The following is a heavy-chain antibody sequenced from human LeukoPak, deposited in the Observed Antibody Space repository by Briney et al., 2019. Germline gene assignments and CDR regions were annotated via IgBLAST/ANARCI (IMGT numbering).Heavy chain of an antibody. CDR2: ISGSDGST. Sequence: GGSLRLSCAASGFTFSRYAMSWVRQAPGKGLEWVSGISGSDGSTYYADSVKGRFTISRDNSKNTLYLQMNSLRAEDMAVYYCAKDGGQGADYWGQGTLVSVSS. D-gene: IGHD3-16*01. V-gene: IGHV3-23*01. CDR1: GFTFSRYA. J-gene: IGHJ4*02. CDR3: AKDGGQGADY.